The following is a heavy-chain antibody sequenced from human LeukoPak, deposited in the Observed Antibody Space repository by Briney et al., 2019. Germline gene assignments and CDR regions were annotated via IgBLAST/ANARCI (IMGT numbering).Heavy chain of an antibody. CDR3: AKGDYYGLDY. Sequence: GGSLRLSCAASGFTFSNFGMNWVRQAPGKGLEWVSIITSGVGITYYADSVKGRFTISRDNSRNTLYLQMNSLRAEDTAVYYCAKGDYYGLDYWGQGTLVTVSS. CDR2: ITSGVGIT. V-gene: IGHV3-23*01. J-gene: IGHJ4*02. CDR1: GFTFSNFG. D-gene: IGHD3-10*01.